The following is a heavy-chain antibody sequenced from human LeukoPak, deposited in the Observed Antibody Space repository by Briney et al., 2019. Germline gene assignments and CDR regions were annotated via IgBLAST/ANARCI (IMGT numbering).Heavy chain of an antibody. J-gene: IGHJ4*02. CDR2: ISGSGGST. CDR1: GFNSRSNA. D-gene: IGHD3-10*01. V-gene: IGHV3-23*01. Sequence: PEEPLTLSGAASGFNSRSNAVVGVPQAPGKGREGVSAISGSGGSTYYADSVKGRFTISRDNSKNTLYLQMNSLRAEDTAVYYCAKMGLWFGTDWDYWGQGTLVTVSS. CDR3: AKMGLWFGTDWDY.